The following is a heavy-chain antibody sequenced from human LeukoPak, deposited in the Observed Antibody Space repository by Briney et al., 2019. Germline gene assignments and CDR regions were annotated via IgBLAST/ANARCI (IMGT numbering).Heavy chain of an antibody. Sequence: PGGSLRLSCAASGSTFSSYWMHWVRQAPGKGLVWVSRINSDGSSTSYADSVKGRFTISRDNAKNSLYLQMNSLRAEDTAVYYCARASSSYLFDYWGQGTLVAVSS. CDR3: ARASSSYLFDY. D-gene: IGHD6-6*01. V-gene: IGHV3-74*01. CDR2: INSDGSST. CDR1: GSTFSSYW. J-gene: IGHJ4*02.